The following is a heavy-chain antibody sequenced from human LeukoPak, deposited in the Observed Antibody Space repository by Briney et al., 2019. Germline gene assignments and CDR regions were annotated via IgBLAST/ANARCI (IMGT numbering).Heavy chain of an antibody. CDR2: IYYSGST. D-gene: IGHD3-22*01. Sequence: SETLSLTCAVYGGSFSGYYWSWIRQPPGKGLEWIGYIYYSGSTNYNPSLKSRVTISVDTSKNQFSLKLSSVTAADTAVYYCARDAPHYYYDSNFRWFDPWGQGTLVTVSS. J-gene: IGHJ5*02. V-gene: IGHV4-59*01. CDR3: ARDAPHYYYDSNFRWFDP. CDR1: GGSFSGYY.